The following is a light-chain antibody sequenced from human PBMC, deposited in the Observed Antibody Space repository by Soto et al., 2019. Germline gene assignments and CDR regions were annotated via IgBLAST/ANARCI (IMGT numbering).Light chain of an antibody. CDR2: GAS. Sequence: IVMPQSPATMSVSPGERSTLSRRASQSVSSNLAWYQQKPGQAPRLLIYGASTRDTGIPARFSGRGSGTEFTLTISSLQSEDFAVYYCQQYNNWPWTFGQGTKVDI. J-gene: IGKJ1*01. CDR1: QSVSSN. CDR3: QQYNNWPWT. V-gene: IGKV3-15*01.